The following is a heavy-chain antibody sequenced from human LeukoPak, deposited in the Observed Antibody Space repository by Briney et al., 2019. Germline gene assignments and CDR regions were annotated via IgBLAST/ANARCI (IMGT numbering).Heavy chain of an antibody. V-gene: IGHV3-21*01. Sequence: PGGSLRLSCAASGFTFSSYSMNWVRQAPGKGLEWVSSISSSSSYIYYADSVKGRFTISRDNAKNSLYLQMNSLRAEDTAVYYCARNPSSYNWNYFDYWGQGTLVTVSS. J-gene: IGHJ4*02. CDR3: ARNPSSYNWNYFDY. D-gene: IGHD1-20*01. CDR1: GFTFSSYS. CDR2: ISSSSSYI.